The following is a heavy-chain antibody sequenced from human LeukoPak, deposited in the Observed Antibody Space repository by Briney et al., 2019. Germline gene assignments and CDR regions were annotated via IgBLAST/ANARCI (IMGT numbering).Heavy chain of an antibody. CDR3: AKGPRGYCSGGSCYHY. V-gene: IGHV4-61*01. Sequence: SETLSLTCTVSGASVSSESYYWSWIRQPPGKGLEWIGYIYYSGNTNYSPSLKSRVTISVDTSKNQFSLRLSSVTAADTAVYYCAKGPRGYCSGGSCYHYWGQGTLVTVSS. J-gene: IGHJ4*02. CDR2: IYYSGNT. D-gene: IGHD2-15*01. CDR1: GASVSSESYY.